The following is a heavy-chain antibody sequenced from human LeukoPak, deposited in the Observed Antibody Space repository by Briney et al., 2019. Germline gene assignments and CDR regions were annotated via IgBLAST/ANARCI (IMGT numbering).Heavy chain of an antibody. CDR1: GFTFSSYW. Sequence: GGSLRLSCAASGFTFSSYWMSWVRQAPGKGLEWVANIKQHGSEKYYVDSVKGRFTVSRDNSKNTLYLQMNNLRAEDTAVYYWGRGGGILDYWGQGTLVTVSS. CDR3: GRGGGILDY. V-gene: IGHV3-7*03. CDR2: IKQHGSEK. J-gene: IGHJ4*02. D-gene: IGHD3-16*01.